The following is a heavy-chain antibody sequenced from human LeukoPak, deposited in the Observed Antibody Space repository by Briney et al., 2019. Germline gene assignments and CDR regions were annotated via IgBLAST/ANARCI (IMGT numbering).Heavy chain of an antibody. CDR3: ARETMMGDAFDI. D-gene: IGHD3-22*01. V-gene: IGHV4-34*01. CDR2: INHSGST. J-gene: IGHJ3*02. Sequence: PSETLSLTCAVYGGSFSGYYWSWIRQPPGKGLEWIGEINHSGSTNYNPSLKSRVTISVDTSKDQFSLKLSSVTAADTAVYYCARETMMGDAFDIWGQGTMVTVSS. CDR1: GGSFSGYY.